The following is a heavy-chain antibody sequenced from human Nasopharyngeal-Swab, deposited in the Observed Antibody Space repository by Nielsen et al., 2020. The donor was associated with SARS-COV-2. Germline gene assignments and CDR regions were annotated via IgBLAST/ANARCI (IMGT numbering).Heavy chain of an antibody. D-gene: IGHD2-15*01. J-gene: IGHJ4*02. CDR2: IKQDGSEK. CDR1: GFTFSNYW. CDR3: ARVSGMSGYCSGGSFYFDY. V-gene: IGHV3-7*01. Sequence: GESLKISCAASGFTFSNYWMSWVRQAPGKGLEWVANIKQDGSEKHYVDSVKGLFTISRDNAKNSLYLQMNSLRAADTAVYYCARVSGMSGYCSGGSFYFDYWGQGTLVTVSS.